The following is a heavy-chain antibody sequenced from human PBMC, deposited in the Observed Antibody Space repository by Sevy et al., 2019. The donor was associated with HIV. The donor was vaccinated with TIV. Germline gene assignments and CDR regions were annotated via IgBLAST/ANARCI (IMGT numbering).Heavy chain of an antibody. J-gene: IGHJ3*02. V-gene: IGHV1-69*06. CDR3: AKYGPSGGAFDI. CDR2: IIPIFGTA. CDR1: GGTFSSYA. D-gene: IGHD3-10*01. Sequence: APVKVSCKASGGTFSSYAISWVRQAPGQGLEWMGGIIPIFGTANYAQEFQGRVTITADKSTSTAYMELSSLRSEDTAVYYCAKYGPSGGAFDIWGQGTMVTVSS.